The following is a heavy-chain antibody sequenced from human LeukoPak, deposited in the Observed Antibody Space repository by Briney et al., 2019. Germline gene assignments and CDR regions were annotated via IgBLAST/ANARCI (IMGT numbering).Heavy chain of an antibody. CDR3: ARTPLVVVPWFDP. J-gene: IGHJ5*02. V-gene: IGHV3-66*01. Sequence: GGSLRLSCAASGFTVSSNYMSWVRQAPGKGLEWVSVIYSGGSTYYADSVKGRFTISRDNSKNTLYLQMNSLRAEDTAVYYCARTPLVVVPWFDPWGQGTLVTVSS. D-gene: IGHD3-22*01. CDR1: GFTVSSNY. CDR2: IYSGGST.